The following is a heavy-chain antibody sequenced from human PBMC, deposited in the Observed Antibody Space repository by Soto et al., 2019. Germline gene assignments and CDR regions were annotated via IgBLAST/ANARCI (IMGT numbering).Heavy chain of an antibody. Sequence: QVQLQESGPGLVKPSQTLSLTCTVSGGSISSGAYFWSWIRQHPGKGLEWIGYIYYSGSTSCNPSLKSRVTISIDTSKNQFSLNLTSVTAADTAVYYCARDARNWSYYNNWFDPWGQGTLVTVSS. V-gene: IGHV4-31*03. CDR2: IYYSGST. D-gene: IGHD1-7*01. CDR1: GGSISSGAYF. CDR3: ARDARNWSYYNNWFDP. J-gene: IGHJ5*02.